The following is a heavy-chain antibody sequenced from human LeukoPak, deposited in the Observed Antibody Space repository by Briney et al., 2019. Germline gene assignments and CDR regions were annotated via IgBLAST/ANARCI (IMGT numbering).Heavy chain of an antibody. CDR2: ISWNSGSI. D-gene: IGHD6-13*01. Sequence: GGSLRLSCAASGFTFDDYAMHWVRQAPGKGLEWVSGISWNSGSIGYADSVKGRFTISRDNAKNSLYLQMNSLRAEDTAVYYCARGGAAAARKWGVDYWGQGTLVTVSS. J-gene: IGHJ4*02. CDR1: GFTFDDYA. V-gene: IGHV3-9*01. CDR3: ARGGAAAARKWGVDY.